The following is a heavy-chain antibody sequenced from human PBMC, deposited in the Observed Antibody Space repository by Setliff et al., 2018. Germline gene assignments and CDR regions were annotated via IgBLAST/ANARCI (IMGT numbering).Heavy chain of an antibody. CDR3: ARGPHFDS. CDR1: GFTFSTYW. J-gene: IGHJ4*02. CDR2: IKQDGSEK. Sequence: GESLKISCAASGFTFSTYWMSWVRQAPGKGLEWVANIKQDGSEKYYVDSVKGRFSISRDNAKNSLYLQMNSLRAEDTAVYYCARGPHFDSWGQGTLVTVSS. V-gene: IGHV3-7*01.